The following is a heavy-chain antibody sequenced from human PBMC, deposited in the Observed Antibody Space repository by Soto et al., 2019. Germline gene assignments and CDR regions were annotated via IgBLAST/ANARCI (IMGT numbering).Heavy chain of an antibody. V-gene: IGHV3-33*01. CDR1: GFTFSSYG. J-gene: IGHJ4*02. Sequence: QVQLVESGGGVVQPGRSLRLSCAASGFTFSSYGMHWVRQAPGKGLEWVAVIWYDGSNKYYADSVKGRFTISRDNSKNALCLQMNSQRAEDTAGYYCARVAGDYYDSSGPGPDYWGQGTLVTVSS. CDR3: ARVAGDYYDSSGPGPDY. D-gene: IGHD3-22*01. CDR2: IWYDGSNK.